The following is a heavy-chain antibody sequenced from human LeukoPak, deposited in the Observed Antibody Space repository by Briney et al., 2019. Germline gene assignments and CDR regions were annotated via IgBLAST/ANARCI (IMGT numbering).Heavy chain of an antibody. CDR3: ARVRGRVATPDYFDY. CDR1: GFTFSSHS. V-gene: IGHV3-30-3*01. D-gene: IGHD5-12*01. Sequence: PERSLRLSCTASGFTFSSHSMHWVRQVPGRGLEWVALIIYDGTSEHYADSVKGRFTISRDNSKKTLYLQMNSLRAEDTAVYYCARVRGRVATPDYFDYWGQGTLVTVSS. J-gene: IGHJ4*02. CDR2: IIYDGTSE.